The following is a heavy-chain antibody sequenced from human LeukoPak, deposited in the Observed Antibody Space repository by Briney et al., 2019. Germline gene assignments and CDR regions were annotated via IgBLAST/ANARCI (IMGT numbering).Heavy chain of an antibody. CDR1: GYSISTDYH. CDR3: ARDRSYYTFDY. J-gene: IGHJ4*02. V-gene: IGHV4-38-2*02. D-gene: IGHD3-10*01. CDR2: MHHSGST. Sequence: PSGTLSLTCAVSGYSISTDYHWCWIRQPPGKGQEWIGAMHHSGSTYYNPSLKSRVTISVDTSKNQVSLKLNSVTAADTAVYYCARDRSYYTFDYWGQGTLVVVSA.